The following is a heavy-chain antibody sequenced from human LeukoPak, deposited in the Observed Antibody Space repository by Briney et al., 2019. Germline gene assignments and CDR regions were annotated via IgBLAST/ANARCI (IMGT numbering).Heavy chain of an antibody. CDR3: ARSPAAAAYFDY. V-gene: IGHV4-59*08. Sequence: SETLSLTCTVSGGSISSYYWSWIRQPPGEGLEWIGYIYYSGSTNYNPSLKSRVTISVDTSKNQFSLKLSSVTAADTAVYYCARSPAAAAYFDYWGQGTLVTVSS. CDR1: GGSISSYY. J-gene: IGHJ4*02. D-gene: IGHD6-13*01. CDR2: IYYSGST.